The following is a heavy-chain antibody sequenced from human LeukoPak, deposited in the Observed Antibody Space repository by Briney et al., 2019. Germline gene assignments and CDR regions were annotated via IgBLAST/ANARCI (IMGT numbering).Heavy chain of an antibody. Sequence: SETLSLTCTVSGGSLSRYYWSWIRQPPGKGLEWIGYIHYSGSTNYNPSLKSRVTISVDTSKNQFSLRLSSVTAADTAVYYCARDSSIDYGSGFVYDYWGQGTLVTVSS. J-gene: IGHJ4*02. CDR3: ARDSSIDYGSGFVYDY. V-gene: IGHV4-59*01. CDR2: IHYSGST. D-gene: IGHD3-10*01. CDR1: GGSLSRYY.